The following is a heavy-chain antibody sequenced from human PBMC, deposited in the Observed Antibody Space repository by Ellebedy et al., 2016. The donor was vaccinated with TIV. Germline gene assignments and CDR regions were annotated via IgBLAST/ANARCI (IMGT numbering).Heavy chain of an antibody. J-gene: IGHJ4*02. D-gene: IGHD3-16*01. CDR2: IKQDGSET. V-gene: IGHV3-7*03. CDR3: VTWGQSYGR. Sequence: GESLKISCADSGFTFSSYWMSWVRQAPGKGLEWVANIKQDGSETHYVDSVKGRFTISRDNAKRSLFLQMNSLRVDDTAVYYCVTWGQSYGRWGQGSLVTISS. CDR1: GFTFSSYW.